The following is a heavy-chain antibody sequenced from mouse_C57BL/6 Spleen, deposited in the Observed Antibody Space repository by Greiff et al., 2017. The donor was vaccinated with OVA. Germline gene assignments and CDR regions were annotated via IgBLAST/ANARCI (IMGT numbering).Heavy chain of an antibody. CDR3: ARRRDYGSDY. J-gene: IGHJ2*01. Sequence: QVQLQQSGAELVRPGASVKLSCKASGYTFTDYYINWVKQRPGQGLEWIARIYPGSGNTYYNGKFKGKATLTAEKSSSTAYMQLSSLTSEDSAVYFCARRRDYGSDYWGQGTTLTVSS. D-gene: IGHD1-1*01. V-gene: IGHV1-76*01. CDR2: IYPGSGNT. CDR1: GYTFTDYY.